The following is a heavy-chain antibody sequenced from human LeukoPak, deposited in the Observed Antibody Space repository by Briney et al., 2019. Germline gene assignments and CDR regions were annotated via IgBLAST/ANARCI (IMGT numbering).Heavy chain of an antibody. V-gene: IGHV4-59*01. Sequence: SETLSLTCTVSGGSISSYYWSWIRQPPGKGLEWIGYIYYSGSTNYNPSLKSRVTISVDTSKSQFSLKLSSVTAADTAVYYCARDIYGSGSLFDYWGQGTLVTVSS. J-gene: IGHJ4*02. CDR3: ARDIYGSGSLFDY. CDR1: GGSISSYY. D-gene: IGHD3-10*01. CDR2: IYYSGST.